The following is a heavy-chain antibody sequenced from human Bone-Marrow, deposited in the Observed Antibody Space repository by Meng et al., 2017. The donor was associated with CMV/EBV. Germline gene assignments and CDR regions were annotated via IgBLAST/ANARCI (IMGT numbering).Heavy chain of an antibody. CDR2: MNPNSGNT. V-gene: IGHV1-8*03. D-gene: IGHD2-2*01. J-gene: IGHJ3*02. CDR1: GYTFTSYD. CDR3: ARDRGDGVVPAAISYSDNDAFDI. Sequence: ASVKVSCKASGYTFTSYDINWVRQATGQGLEWMGWMNPNSGNTGYAQKFQGRVTITADKSTSTAYMELSSLRAEDTAVYYCARDRGDGVVPAAISYSDNDAFDIWGQGTMVTVSS.